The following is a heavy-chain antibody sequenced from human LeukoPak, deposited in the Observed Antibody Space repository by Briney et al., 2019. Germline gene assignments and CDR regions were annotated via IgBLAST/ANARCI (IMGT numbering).Heavy chain of an antibody. CDR3: ARSLFDYDILTGHDY. D-gene: IGHD3-9*01. CDR1: GXSSTTYC. CDR2: IDPSDSYT. J-gene: IGHJ4*02. V-gene: IGHV5-10-1*01. Sequence: PGESLKISFKGSGXSSTTYCISWVRQMSGKGVEWMGTIDPSDSYTKYSPTFQGHVTISADKSISTAYLQWSSLKASDTAVYYCARSLFDYDILTGHDYWGQGTLVTVSS.